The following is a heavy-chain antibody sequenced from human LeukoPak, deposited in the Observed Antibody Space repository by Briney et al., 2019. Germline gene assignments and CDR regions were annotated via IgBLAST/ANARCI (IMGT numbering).Heavy chain of an antibody. CDR3: AGDYGGTFWY. CDR2: VWYDGSKE. D-gene: IGHD4-23*01. Sequence: QSGRSLRLSCAASGFTFSSYGMHWVRQAPGKGLEWVAVVWYDGSKEYYADSVKGRFTISRDNSKNTQHLQMNNLRVDDTAVYYCAGDYGGTFWYWGQGTLVTVSS. V-gene: IGHV3-33*01. CDR1: GFTFSSYG. J-gene: IGHJ4*02.